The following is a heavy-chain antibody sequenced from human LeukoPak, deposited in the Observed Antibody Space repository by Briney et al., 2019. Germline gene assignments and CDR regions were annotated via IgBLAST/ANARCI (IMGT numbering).Heavy chain of an antibody. D-gene: IGHD2-21*02. CDR3: ARDSCGGDCFFDY. J-gene: IGHJ4*02. CDR2: IIPIFGTA. Sequence: SVKVSCQAYGRTFSSHPISRTRQASRPGLQWMGAIIPIFGTANYAQKFQGRVMITMAQSTTQAYLELSSLRSEDTAVYYCARDSCGGDCFFDYCGQGTLVTVSS. CDR1: GRTFSSHP. V-gene: IGHV1-69*05.